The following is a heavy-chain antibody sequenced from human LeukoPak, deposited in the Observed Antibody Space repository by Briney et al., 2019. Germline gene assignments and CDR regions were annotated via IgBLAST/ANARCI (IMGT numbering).Heavy chain of an antibody. CDR1: GGSISSGSYY. V-gene: IGHV4-61*02. D-gene: IGHD3/OR15-3a*01. J-gene: IGHJ6*03. CDR2: IYTSGST. CDR3: ARGGPWHYYYYYYTDV. Sequence: SETLSLTCTVSGGSISSGSYYWSWIRQPAGKGLEWIGRIYTSGSTNYNPSLKSRVTISVDTSKNQSSLKLSSVTAADTAVYYCARGGPWHYYYYYYTDVWGKGTTVTVSS.